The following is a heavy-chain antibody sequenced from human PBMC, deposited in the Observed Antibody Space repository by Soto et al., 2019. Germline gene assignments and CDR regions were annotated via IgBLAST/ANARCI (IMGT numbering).Heavy chain of an antibody. CDR2: IGTVGDT. Sequence: EVQLVESGGGLVQPGGSLRLSCAASGFTFSNYDMHWLRQTTGKGLEWVSGIGTVGDTYYSGSVKGRFSISRENAKNSFYLQMNSLRAEDTTVYYCASGGRYICGQGTLVAVSS. CDR1: GFTFSNYD. D-gene: IGHD3-16*01. J-gene: IGHJ4*02. V-gene: IGHV3-13*01. CDR3: ASGGRYI.